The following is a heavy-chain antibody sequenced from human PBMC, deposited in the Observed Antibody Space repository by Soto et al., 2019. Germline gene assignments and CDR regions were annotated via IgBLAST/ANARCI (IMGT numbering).Heavy chain of an antibody. D-gene: IGHD2-21*02. J-gene: IGHJ4*02. CDR1: EGPFSSYS. CDR3: ARDGLRPSXXXDY. CDR2: IIHIFGTA. V-gene: IGHV1-69*01. Sequence: QVQLVQSAAEVKKPVSAVNFSCKASEGPFSSYSINWVRQAPGQGLEWMGEIIHIFGTANYAQKVQARVTITAAESTSTDYMELSSLKSADTAVYYCARDGLRPSXXXDYWGQGTLVTVS.